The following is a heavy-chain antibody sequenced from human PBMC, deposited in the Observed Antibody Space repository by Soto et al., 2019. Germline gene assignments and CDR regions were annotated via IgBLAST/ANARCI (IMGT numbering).Heavy chain of an antibody. J-gene: IGHJ4*02. Sequence: GGSLRLSCAASGFTFSSYWVSWVRQAPGKGLEWLAWVEDDGSDKYYVYSVKGRFTISRDTDKSTVYLQLNSLRADDTAVYDFMSEYKGYWGQGTPVTVSS. CDR2: VEDDGSDK. CDR1: GFTFSSYW. V-gene: IGHV3-7*01. D-gene: IGHD1-20*01. CDR3: MSEYKGY.